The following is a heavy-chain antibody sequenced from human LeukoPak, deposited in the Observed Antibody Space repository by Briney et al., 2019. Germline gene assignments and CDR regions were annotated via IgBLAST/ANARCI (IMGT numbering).Heavy chain of an antibody. D-gene: IGHD3-16*01. CDR1: GYTFTSYD. CDR3: TRSGFGGGVHFDY. Sequence: ASVKVSCKASGYTFTSYDINWVRQAAGQGLEWMGWMNPNSGDTGYVEKFQGRVTMTRDTSMTTAYMELSSLRSEDTAVYYCTRSGFGGGVHFDYWGQGTPVTVSS. J-gene: IGHJ4*02. CDR2: MNPNSGDT. V-gene: IGHV1-8*01.